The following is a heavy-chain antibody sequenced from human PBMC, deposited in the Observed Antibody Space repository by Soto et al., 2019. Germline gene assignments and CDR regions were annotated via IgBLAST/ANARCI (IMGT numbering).Heavy chain of an antibody. Sequence: QITLKESGPTLVKPTQTLTLTCTFSGFSLSTSGVGVGWIRQPPGKALERLALIYWDDDKRYSPSLKSTLTITNDTSNTKVVLTVNNMDPVDTPTYSCAHRQVIGTYYDILTGLSPSPHYYYGMDVWGQGTTVTVSS. CDR2: IYWDDDK. CDR1: GFSLSTSGVG. J-gene: IGHJ6*02. CDR3: AHRQVIGTYYDILTGLSPSPHYYYGMDV. V-gene: IGHV2-5*02. D-gene: IGHD3-9*01.